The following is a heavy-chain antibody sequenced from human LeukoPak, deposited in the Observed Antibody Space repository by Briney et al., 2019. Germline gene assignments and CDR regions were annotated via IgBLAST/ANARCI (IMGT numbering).Heavy chain of an antibody. Sequence: PSETLSLTCTVSGGSISSSSYYWSWIRQPPGKGLEWIGYIYYSGSTNYNPSLKSRVTISVDTSKNQFSLKLSSVTATDTAVYYCARLQYSSGWYSKFWYSDLWGRGTLVTVSS. CDR1: GGSISSSSYY. CDR3: ARLQYSSGWYSKFWYSDL. D-gene: IGHD6-19*01. J-gene: IGHJ2*01. CDR2: IYYSGST. V-gene: IGHV4-61*05.